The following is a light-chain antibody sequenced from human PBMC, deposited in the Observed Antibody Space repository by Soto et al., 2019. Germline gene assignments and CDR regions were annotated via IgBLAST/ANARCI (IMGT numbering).Light chain of an antibody. V-gene: IGLV2-14*01. Sequence: QSVLTQPASVSGSPGQSITISCTGTSSDVGGYNYVSWYQQLPGKAPKLMIYDVNNRPSGVSNRFSGSKSGNTASLTISGLQAEDEVNYYCSSYKGSSIFVFGTGTKVTAL. J-gene: IGLJ1*01. CDR3: SSYKGSSIFV. CDR2: DVN. CDR1: SSDVGGYNY.